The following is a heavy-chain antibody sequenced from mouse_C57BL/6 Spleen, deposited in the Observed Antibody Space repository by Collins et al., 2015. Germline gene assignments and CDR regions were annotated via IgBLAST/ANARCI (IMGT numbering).Heavy chain of an antibody. V-gene: IGHV3-2*02. Sequence: DVQLQESGPGLVKPSQSLSLTCTVTGYSITSDYAWNWIRQFPGNKLEWMGYISYSGSTSYNPSLKSRISITRDTSKNQFFLQLNSVTTEDTATYYCARDNYYFDYWGQGTTLTVSS. CDR1: GYSITSDYA. CDR3: ARDNYYFDY. J-gene: IGHJ2*01. CDR2: ISYSGST. D-gene: IGHD1-3*01.